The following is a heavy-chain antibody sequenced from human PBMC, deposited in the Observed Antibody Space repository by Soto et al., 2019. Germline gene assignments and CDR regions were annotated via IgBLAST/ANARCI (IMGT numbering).Heavy chain of an antibody. V-gene: IGHV3-9*01. CDR3: AKATASIAVAGKIDY. D-gene: IGHD6-19*01. CDR1: GFSFDDYA. J-gene: IGHJ4*02. Sequence: EVQLVESGGGLVQPGRSLRLSCAASGFSFDDYAMHWVRQAPGKGLEWVSGISWDSGSIGYADSVKGRFTISRDNAKKSLYLQMNSLRAEDTALYYCAKATASIAVAGKIDYWGQGTLVTVSS. CDR2: ISWDSGSI.